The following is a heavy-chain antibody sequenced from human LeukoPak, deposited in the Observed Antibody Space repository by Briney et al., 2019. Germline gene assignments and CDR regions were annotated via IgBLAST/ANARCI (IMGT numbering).Heavy chain of an antibody. J-gene: IGHJ2*01. Sequence: GGSLRLSCAASGFTCSSYWMSWVRQAPGKGLEWLANIKQDGSEKYYVDSVKGRFTISRDNAKNSLYLQMNSLRAEDTAVYYCARDSSDWYFDLWGRGTLVTVSS. CDR2: IKQDGSEK. CDR3: ARDSSDWYFDL. CDR1: GFTCSSYW. V-gene: IGHV3-7*01.